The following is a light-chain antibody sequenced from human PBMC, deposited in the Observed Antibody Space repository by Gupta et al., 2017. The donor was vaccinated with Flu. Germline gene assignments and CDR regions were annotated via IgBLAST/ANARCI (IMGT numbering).Light chain of an antibody. V-gene: IGLV4-69*01. J-gene: IGLJ3*02. CDR3: QTWGTGFRV. CDR1: SGRSNYA. Sequence: QLVLTQPPSASASLGASVKLTCTLSSGRSNYAIAWHQQQPEKGPRYLMVLNSDGSHSKGDGIPDRFSGSSSGAERYLXIXSLQSEXEADYYCQTWGTGFRVFGGGTKLNVL. CDR2: LNSDGSH.